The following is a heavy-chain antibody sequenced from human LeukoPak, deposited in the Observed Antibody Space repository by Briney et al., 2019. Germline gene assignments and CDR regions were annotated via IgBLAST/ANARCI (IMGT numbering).Heavy chain of an antibody. CDR2: INTDGTGT. D-gene: IGHD1-26*01. CDR3: ARVKSGSYYPIDY. Sequence: PGGSLRLSCAASGFTFSNYWMHWVRQSPGEGLVWFSRINTDGTGTSYADSVKGRFTISRDGAKNTLYLQMSGLRAEDTAVYYCARVKSGSYYPIDYWGQGTLVTVSP. CDR1: GFTFSNYW. J-gene: IGHJ4*02. V-gene: IGHV3-74*01.